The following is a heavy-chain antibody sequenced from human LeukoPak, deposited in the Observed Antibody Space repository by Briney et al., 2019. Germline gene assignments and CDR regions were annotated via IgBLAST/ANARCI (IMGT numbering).Heavy chain of an antibody. CDR1: GYTFTGYY. CDR3: ASSTVITGTGYSDY. J-gene: IGHJ4*02. D-gene: IGHD1-7*01. V-gene: IGHV1-46*01. CDR2: INPSGGST. Sequence: ASVKVSCKASGYTFTGYYMHWVRQAPGQGLEWMGIINPSGGSTSYAQKFQGRVTMTRGMSTSTVYMELSSLRSEDTAVYYCASSTVITGTGYSDYWGQGTLVTVSS.